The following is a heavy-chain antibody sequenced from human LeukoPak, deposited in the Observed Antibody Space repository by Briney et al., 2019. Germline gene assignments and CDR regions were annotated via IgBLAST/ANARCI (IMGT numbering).Heavy chain of an antibody. J-gene: IGHJ5*02. Sequence: GRSLRLSCAASGFTFSSYGMHWVRQAPGKGLEWVANIKQDGGEKYYVDSVKGRFTISRDNAKNSVFLQMNSLRAEDTAVYYCARGQVALSCGQGTLVTVSS. CDR1: GFTFSSYG. CDR2: IKQDGGEK. V-gene: IGHV3-7*04. CDR3: ARGQVALS.